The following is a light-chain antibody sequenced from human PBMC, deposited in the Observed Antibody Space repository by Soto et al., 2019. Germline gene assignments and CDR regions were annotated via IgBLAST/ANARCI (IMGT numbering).Light chain of an antibody. CDR2: NVY. Sequence: QSVLTQPASVSGSPGQSITIFCTGTSSDIGIYNFVSWYQQHPGKAPKLMIYNVYSRPSGVSSRFSGSKSGNTASLTISWLQAEDEANYYCKSYTSASTYVFGTGTKLTVL. J-gene: IGLJ1*01. V-gene: IGLV2-14*03. CDR1: SSDIGIYNF. CDR3: KSYTSASTYV.